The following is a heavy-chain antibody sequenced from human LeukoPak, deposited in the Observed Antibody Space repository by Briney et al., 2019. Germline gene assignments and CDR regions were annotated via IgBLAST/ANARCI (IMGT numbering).Heavy chain of an antibody. Sequence: PSETLSLTCTVSGYSISSGYYWGWIRQPPGKGLEWIGSIYHSGSTYYNPSLKSRVTISVDTSKNHSSLRLSSVTAADTAVYYCARDFWSDHSWFDPWGQGTLVTVSS. CDR1: GYSISSGYY. CDR2: IYHSGST. CDR3: ARDFWSDHSWFDP. D-gene: IGHD3-3*01. V-gene: IGHV4-38-2*02. J-gene: IGHJ5*02.